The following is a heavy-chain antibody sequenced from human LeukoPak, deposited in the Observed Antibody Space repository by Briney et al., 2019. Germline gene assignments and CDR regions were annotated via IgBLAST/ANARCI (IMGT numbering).Heavy chain of an antibody. V-gene: IGHV1-46*01. D-gene: IGHD2-2*01. Sequence: ASVKVSCKASGYTFTSYYMHWVRQAPGQGLEWMGIINPSGGSTSYAQKFQGRVTMTRDTSTSTVYMELSSLRSEDTAVYYCAREPDIVAVPAAMVERAFDIWGQGTMVTVSS. CDR1: GYTFTSYY. CDR3: AREPDIVAVPAAMVERAFDI. J-gene: IGHJ3*02. CDR2: INPSGGST.